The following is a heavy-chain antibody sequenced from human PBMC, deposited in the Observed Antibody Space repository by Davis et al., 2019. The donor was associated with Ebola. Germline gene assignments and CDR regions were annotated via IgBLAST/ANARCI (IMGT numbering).Heavy chain of an antibody. D-gene: IGHD6-19*01. CDR2: IRYDGSNK. CDR1: GFTFSSYG. CDR3: AKDGVDSSGDYYAMDV. J-gene: IGHJ6*02. V-gene: IGHV3-30*02. Sequence: GGSLRLSCAASGFTFSSYGLHWVRQAPGKGLDWVAYIRYDGSNKYYVDSVKGRFTISRDNSKNTLSLQMNSLRVEDTAVYYCAKDGVDSSGDYYAMDVWGQGTNVTVSS.